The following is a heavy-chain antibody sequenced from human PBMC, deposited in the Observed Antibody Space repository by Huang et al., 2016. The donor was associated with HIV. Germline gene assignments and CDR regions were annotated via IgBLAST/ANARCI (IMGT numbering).Heavy chain of an antibody. J-gene: IGHJ4*02. Sequence: QVQLVQSGAEVKKPGASVKVSCRTSGYTFTDYFVHWVRQAPGQGLQWMGSINPLSGVTNYAQKVQGRVTRNRDTSIRTVYMELNRLRSDDTALYYCARTPYSGSHPDYWGQGTLVTVSS. D-gene: IGHD2-15*01. CDR2: INPLSGVT. V-gene: IGHV1-2*02. CDR1: GYTFTDYF. CDR3: ARTPYSGSHPDY.